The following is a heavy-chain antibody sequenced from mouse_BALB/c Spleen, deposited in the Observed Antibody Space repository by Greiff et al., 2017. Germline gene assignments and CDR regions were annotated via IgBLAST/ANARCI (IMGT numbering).Heavy chain of an antibody. V-gene: IGHV5-17*02. CDR3: ARGELTGTVFAY. CDR1: GFTFSSFG. D-gene: IGHD4-1*01. CDR2: ISSGSSTI. Sequence: EVKLMESGGGLVQPGGSRKLSCAASGFTFSSFGMHWVRQAPEKGLEWVAYISSGSSTIYYADTVKGRFTISRDNPKNTLFLQMTSLRSEDTAMYYCARGELTGTVFAYWGQGTLVTVSA. J-gene: IGHJ3*01.